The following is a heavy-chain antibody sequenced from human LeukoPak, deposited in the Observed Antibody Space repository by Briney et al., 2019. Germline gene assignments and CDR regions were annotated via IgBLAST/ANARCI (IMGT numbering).Heavy chain of an antibody. CDR1: GFTFSNAW. Sequence: GGSLRLSCAASGFTFSNAWMSWVRQAPGKGLEWVGRIKSKTDGGTTDYAAPVKGRFTISRDDSKNTLYLQMNSLKTEDTAVYYCTTGQTGRNYDILTGYYPSDAFDIWGQGTMVTVSS. J-gene: IGHJ3*02. V-gene: IGHV3-15*01. CDR2: IKSKTDGGTT. D-gene: IGHD3-9*01. CDR3: TTGQTGRNYDILTGYYPSDAFDI.